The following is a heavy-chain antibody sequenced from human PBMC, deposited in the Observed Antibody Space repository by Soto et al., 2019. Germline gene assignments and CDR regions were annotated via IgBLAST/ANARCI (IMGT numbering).Heavy chain of an antibody. J-gene: IGHJ3*02. CDR2: ISSSGRT. D-gene: IGHD3-3*01. CDR3: ARGSIFGVVLNAFEI. Sequence: QVQLQESGPGLVKPSQTLSLTCSVSGGSISGNGYYWNWIRQHPGKGLEWIGYISSSGRTFYSPPLKCRVTTSLDTSKSQFSLTLSSVTAADTAIYDCARGSIFGVVLNAFEIWGQGTMVAASS. CDR1: GGSISGNGYY. V-gene: IGHV4-31*03.